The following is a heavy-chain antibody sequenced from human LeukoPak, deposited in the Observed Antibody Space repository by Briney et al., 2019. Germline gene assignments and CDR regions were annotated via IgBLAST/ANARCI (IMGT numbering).Heavy chain of an antibody. CDR2: IHPNSGGT. CDR3: ARGGFYGPGYDYYYYMDV. D-gene: IGHD3-10*01. CDR1: GYTFTGYY. J-gene: IGHJ6*03. V-gene: IGHV1-2*02. Sequence: ASVKVSCKASGYTFTGYYMHWVRQAPGQGLEWMGWIHPNSGGTNYAQKFQGRVSMTRERAISTAYMELSRLRSDDTAVYYCARGGFYGPGYDYYYYMDVWGKGTTVTVFS.